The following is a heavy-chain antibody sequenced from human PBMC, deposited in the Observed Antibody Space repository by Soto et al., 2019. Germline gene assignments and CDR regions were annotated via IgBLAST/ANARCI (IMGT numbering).Heavy chain of an antibody. Sequence: QEQLVQSGAEVRKPGASVNVSCKASGYTFSNFDINWVRQATGQGLEWVGWMNPDSGDTDYSPRFQGRVSMTRDISISTAYMDLSSLGSEDTAVYYCARALAVRDTFDLWGQGTMVSVSS. CDR3: ARALAVRDTFDL. CDR2: MNPDSGDT. J-gene: IGHJ3*01. CDR1: GYTFSNFD. V-gene: IGHV1-8*02. D-gene: IGHD6-19*01.